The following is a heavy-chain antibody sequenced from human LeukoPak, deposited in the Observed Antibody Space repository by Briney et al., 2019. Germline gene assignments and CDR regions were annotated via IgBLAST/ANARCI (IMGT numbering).Heavy chain of an antibody. V-gene: IGHV1-18*01. D-gene: IGHD2-2*01. Sequence: GASVKVSCKASGYTFTSYGIGWVRQAPGQGLEWMGWISAYNGNTNYAQKLQGRVTMTTDTSTSTAYMELRSLRSDDTAVYYCARDTAQLGYCSSTSCYPFDYWGQGTLVTVSS. J-gene: IGHJ4*02. CDR2: ISAYNGNT. CDR1: GYTFTSYG. CDR3: ARDTAQLGYCSSTSCYPFDY.